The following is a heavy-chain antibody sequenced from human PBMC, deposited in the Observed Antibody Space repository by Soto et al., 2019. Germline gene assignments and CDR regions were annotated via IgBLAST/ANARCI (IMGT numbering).Heavy chain of an antibody. V-gene: IGHV3-23*01. D-gene: IGHD6-25*01. Sequence: EVQVLESGGGLVQPGGSLRLSCAASGFTFSSYAMSWVRQAPGKGLEWVSAITGGGCSTWSADSVKGRFTISRDNSRTTLYLQMGSLRAEDTAVYYCAKGSASGSPYYFDYWGQGTLVTVSS. CDR2: ITGGGCST. J-gene: IGHJ4*02. CDR3: AKGSASGSPYYFDY. CDR1: GFTFSSYA.